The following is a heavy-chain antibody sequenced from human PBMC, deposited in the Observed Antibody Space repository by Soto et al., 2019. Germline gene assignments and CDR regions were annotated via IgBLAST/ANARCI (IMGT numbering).Heavy chain of an antibody. Sequence: EVQVSESGGGLVQPGGSLRLSCATSGFTFSNYPMSWVRQAPGKGLAWVSGISAGGDTTYYADSVKGRFTIFRDNSKSSVSLQMNSLRVEDTSVYYCARRVWGQGTLVTVSS. CDR3: ARRV. CDR2: ISAGGDTT. V-gene: IGHV3-23*01. J-gene: IGHJ4*02. CDR1: GFTFSNYP.